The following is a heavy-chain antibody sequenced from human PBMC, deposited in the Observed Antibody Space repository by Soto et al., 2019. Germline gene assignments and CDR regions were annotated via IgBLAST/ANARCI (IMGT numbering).Heavy chain of an antibody. CDR1: GFSLSTSGVG. D-gene: IGHD4-17*01. J-gene: IGHJ4*02. CDR2: IYWDDNK. Sequence: SGPTLVKPTQTLTLTCTFSGFSLSTSGVGVGWIRQPPGKALEWLALIYWDDNKRYSPSLKSRLTITKDTSKNQVVLTMTNMDPVDTATYYCALYTRWLDYGDYYFDYWGQGTLVTVSS. V-gene: IGHV2-5*02. CDR3: ALYTRWLDYGDYYFDY.